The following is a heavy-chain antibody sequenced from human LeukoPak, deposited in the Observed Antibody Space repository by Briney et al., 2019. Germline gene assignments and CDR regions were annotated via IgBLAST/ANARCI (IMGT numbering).Heavy chain of an antibody. CDR2: IIPIFGTA. Sequence: GASVKVSCKASGGTFSSYAISWVRQAPGQGLEWMGGIIPIFGTANYAQKFQGRVTITADKSTSTAYMELSSLRSEDTAVYYCARVYGSGSYYDYCGQGTLVTVSS. CDR1: GGTFSSYA. D-gene: IGHD3-10*01. V-gene: IGHV1-69*06. CDR3: ARVYGSGSYYDY. J-gene: IGHJ4*02.